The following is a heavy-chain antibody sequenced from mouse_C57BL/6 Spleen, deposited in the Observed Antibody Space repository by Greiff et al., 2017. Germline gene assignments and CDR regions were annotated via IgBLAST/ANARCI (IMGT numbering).Heavy chain of an antibody. J-gene: IGHJ1*03. CDR3: ARYSKWYFDV. Sequence: QVQLKQSGAELVKPGASVKLSCKASGYTFTSYWMHWVKQRPGQGLEWIGMIHPNSGSTNYNEKFKSKATLTVDKSSSTAYMQLSSLTSEDSAVYYCARYSKWYFDVWGTGTTVTVSS. CDR2: IHPNSGST. V-gene: IGHV1-64*01. D-gene: IGHD2-5*01. CDR1: GYTFTSYW.